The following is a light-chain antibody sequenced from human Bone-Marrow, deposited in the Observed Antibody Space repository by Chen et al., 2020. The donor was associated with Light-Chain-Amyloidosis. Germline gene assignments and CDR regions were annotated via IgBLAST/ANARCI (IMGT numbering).Light chain of an antibody. CDR1: SSDVCGDNH. CDR3: SSYTITNTLV. CDR2: EVT. Sequence: QSALTQPASVSGSPGQSITISCTGTSSDVCGDNHVSWYPQHPDKAPKLMIYEVTNRPSWVPDRFSGSKSDNTASLTISGLQTEDEADYFGSSYTITNTLVFGSGTRVTVL. J-gene: IGLJ1*01. V-gene: IGLV2-14*01.